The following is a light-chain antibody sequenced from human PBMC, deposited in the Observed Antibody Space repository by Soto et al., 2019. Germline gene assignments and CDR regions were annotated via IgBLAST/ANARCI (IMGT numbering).Light chain of an antibody. CDR3: GTWDSSLSAVV. CDR1: SCNIGNNY. J-gene: IGLJ2*01. Sequence: QSVLTQPPSVSAAPGQKVSISCSGSSCNIGNNYVSWYQQVPGTAPKLLIYENNKRPSGIPDRFSGSKSGTSATLDITGLQTGDEAHYYCGTWDSSLSAVVFGGGTKVTVL. CDR2: ENN. V-gene: IGLV1-51*02.